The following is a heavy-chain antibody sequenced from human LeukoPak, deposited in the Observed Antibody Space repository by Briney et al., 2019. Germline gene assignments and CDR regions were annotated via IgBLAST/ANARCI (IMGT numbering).Heavy chain of an antibody. D-gene: IGHD2-2*01. Sequence: PSETLSLTCAVYGGSFSGYYWSWIRQPPGKGLEWIGYIYYSGSTNYNPSLKSRVTISVDTSKNQFSLKLSSVTAADTAVYYCARDRYAYGMDVWGQGTTVTVSS. CDR1: GGSFSGYY. CDR3: ARDRYAYGMDV. CDR2: IYYSGST. J-gene: IGHJ6*02. V-gene: IGHV4-59*01.